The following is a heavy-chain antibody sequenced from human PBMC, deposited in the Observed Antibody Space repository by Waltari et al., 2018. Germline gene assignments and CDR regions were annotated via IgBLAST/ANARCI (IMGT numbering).Heavy chain of an antibody. CDR3: VRDPSSADNPLVMLQGGAFDY. Sequence: GQGLEWMEVFHPSGDSKDYGQNFQGRVSMTTDSSTSTVYMELSSLRSDDTAVYYCVRDPSSADNPLVMLQGGAFDYWGQGTLVTVSS. CDR2: FHPSGDSK. V-gene: IGHV1-46*01. D-gene: IGHD3-16*01. J-gene: IGHJ4*02.